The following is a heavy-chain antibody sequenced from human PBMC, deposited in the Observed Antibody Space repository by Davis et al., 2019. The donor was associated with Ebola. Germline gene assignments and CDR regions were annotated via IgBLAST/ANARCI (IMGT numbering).Heavy chain of an antibody. CDR3: ARGQRVADY. CDR2: INTNTGNP. V-gene: IGHV7-4-1*02. J-gene: IGHJ4*02. D-gene: IGHD6-6*01. CDR1: GYTFTGYY. Sequence: ASVKVSCKASGYTFTGYYMHWVRQAPGQGLEWMGWINTNTGNPTYAQGFTGRFVFSLDTSVSTAYLQISSLKAEDTAVYYCARGQRVADYWGQGTLVTVSS.